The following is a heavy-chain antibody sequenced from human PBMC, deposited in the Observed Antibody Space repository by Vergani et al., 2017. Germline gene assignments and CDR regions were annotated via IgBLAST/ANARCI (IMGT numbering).Heavy chain of an antibody. V-gene: IGHV4-61*05. J-gene: IGHJ4*02. CDR2: IYDSGDP. Sequence: QLQLQESGPGLVKPSETLSLICTVSGGSINPSSSFWGWIRQSPGKGLEWIGYIYDSGDPKYNPSLKSRVTMSLDTSKNQFSLNLCSVTAADTAVYYCARCALWWLRQIDSWGQGTLVTVSA. CDR3: ARCALWWLRQIDS. D-gene: IGHD2-21*01. CDR1: GGSINPSSSF.